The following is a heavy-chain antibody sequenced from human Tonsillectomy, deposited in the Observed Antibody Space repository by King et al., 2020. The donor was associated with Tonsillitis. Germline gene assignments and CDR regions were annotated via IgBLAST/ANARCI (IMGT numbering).Heavy chain of an antibody. Sequence: VQLQESGPGLVKSSQTLSLTCTVSGGSISSGAYYWSWIRQHPGKGLEWIGYIYYSGSTYYNPSLKSRVTISVDTSKNQFSLRLSSVTAADTAVYYCARDCLEENYYDSSGGFFDIWGQGTMVTVSS. V-gene: IGHV4-31*03. D-gene: IGHD3-22*01. CDR3: ARDCLEENYYDSSGGFFDI. CDR1: GGSISSGAYY. CDR2: IYYSGST. J-gene: IGHJ3*02.